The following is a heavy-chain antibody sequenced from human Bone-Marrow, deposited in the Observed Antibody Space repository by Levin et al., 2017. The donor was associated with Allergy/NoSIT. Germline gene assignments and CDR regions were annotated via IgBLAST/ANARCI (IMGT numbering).Heavy chain of an antibody. J-gene: IGHJ6*03. CDR3: ARDRACSSTSCHLYYMDV. Sequence: SETLSLTCTVSGGSVSSGSYYWSWIRQPPGKGLEWIGYIYYSGSTNYNPSLKSRVTISVDTSKNQFPLKLSSVTAADTAVYYCARDRACSSTSCHLYYMDVWGKGTTVTVSS. CDR1: GGSVSSGSYY. CDR2: IYYSGST. V-gene: IGHV4-61*01. D-gene: IGHD2-2*01.